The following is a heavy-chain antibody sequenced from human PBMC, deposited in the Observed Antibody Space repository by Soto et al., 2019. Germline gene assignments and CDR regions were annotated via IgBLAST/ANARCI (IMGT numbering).Heavy chain of an antibody. V-gene: IGHV4-39*01. J-gene: IGHJ5*02. Sequence: SETLSLTCAVSGASITTSYFYWSWIRQPPGKGLEWIGSIYHSGSTYYSPSLKSRLTMFLDTSKNQFSLNLSSVTAADTAIYYCGASSGYHVGPPWLHPWGQGTLVTVSS. CDR2: IYHSGST. D-gene: IGHD3-22*01. CDR1: GASITTSYFY. CDR3: GASSGYHVGPPWLHP.